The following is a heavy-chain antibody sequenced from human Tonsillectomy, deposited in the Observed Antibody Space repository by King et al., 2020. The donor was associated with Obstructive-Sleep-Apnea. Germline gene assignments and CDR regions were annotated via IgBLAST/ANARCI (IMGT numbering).Heavy chain of an antibody. CDR3: ASATRVETSWYFDY. V-gene: IGHV4-59*08. D-gene: IGHD5-24*01. CDR2: IYYSGNT. J-gene: IGHJ4*02. Sequence: QLQESGPGLVKPSETLSLTCTVSGGSISTYYWSWIRQPPGRGLEWIGYIYYSGNTHYNPSLRSRVTISLDTSKNQFSLRLSSVTAADTAVYDCASATRVETSWYFDYWGQGTLVTVSS. CDR1: GGSISTYY.